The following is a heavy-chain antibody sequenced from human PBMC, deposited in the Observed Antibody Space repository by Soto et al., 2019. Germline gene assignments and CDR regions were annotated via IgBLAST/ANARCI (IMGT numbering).Heavy chain of an antibody. CDR2: IHNSGT. CDR3: ARESYHDYGDNWFDP. J-gene: IGHJ5*02. V-gene: IGHV4-59*01. D-gene: IGHD4-17*01. Sequence: QVQLQESGPGLVKPSETLSLTCTVSGGSISSYYWSWIRQPPGKGLEWIGYIHNSGTNYNPSLKSRVTISVDTSKNQFSLKLSSVSAADTAVYYCARESYHDYGDNWFDPWGQGTLVTVSS. CDR1: GGSISSYY.